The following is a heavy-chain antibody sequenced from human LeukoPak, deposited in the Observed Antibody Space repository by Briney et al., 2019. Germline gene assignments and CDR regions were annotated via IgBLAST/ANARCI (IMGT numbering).Heavy chain of an antibody. CDR3: AGAYYYQSSGYFYFDY. J-gene: IGHJ4*02. Sequence: PGGSLSLSCAASGFTFISNYITWVRQAPGKGLEWVSVIYSGGSTYSADSVKGRFTISRDNFNNTMYLQMNNLRAEDTAVYYCAGAYYYQSSGYFYFDYWGQGTLVTVSS. CDR1: GFTFISNY. CDR2: IYSGGST. V-gene: IGHV3-53*01. D-gene: IGHD3-22*01.